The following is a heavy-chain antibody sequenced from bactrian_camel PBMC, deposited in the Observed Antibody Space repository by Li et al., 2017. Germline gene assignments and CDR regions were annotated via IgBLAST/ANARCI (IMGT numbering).Heavy chain of an antibody. CDR1: GYVYSSVY. D-gene: IGHD3*01. CDR3: AAARVPGFYCPVSPRLYRY. CDR2: IDKESRDT. Sequence: HVQLVESGGGSVQAGGSLKLSCVVTGYVYSSVYMSWIRQVPGKEREVVACIDKESRDTYAESVKGRFTISLDNAKTTLDLQMNSLKPEDTATYYCAAARVPGFYCPVSPRLYRYWGQGTQVTVS. J-gene: IGHJ4*01. V-gene: IGHV3-2*01.